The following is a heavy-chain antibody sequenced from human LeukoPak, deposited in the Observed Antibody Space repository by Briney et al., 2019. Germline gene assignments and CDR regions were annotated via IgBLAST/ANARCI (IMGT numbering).Heavy chain of an antibody. D-gene: IGHD2-15*01. J-gene: IGHJ6*03. CDR2: ISRSGSTK. CDR1: GFTFSDYN. Sequence: GGSLRLSCAASGFTFSDYNMRWIRQAPGKGLEWVSSISRSGSTKYYADSVKGRFTISRDNAKNSLFLQMNSMRAEDTAVYYCARVLRYCSGGNCYSGGLGYMDVWGKGTTVTISS. V-gene: IGHV3-11*01. CDR3: ARVLRYCSGGNCYSGGLGYMDV.